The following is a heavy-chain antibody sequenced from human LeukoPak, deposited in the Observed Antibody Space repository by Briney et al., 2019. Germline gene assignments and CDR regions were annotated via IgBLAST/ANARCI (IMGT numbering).Heavy chain of an antibody. Sequence: SETLSLTCTVSLGSINVYYWSWIPQPPGKGLEWIGHIYFSRSTKYNPSLKRRVTISVDTSKKQFSLKLSSVTAADTAVYYCASSQAVPGTPLDYWGQGTLVTVSS. CDR2: IYFSRST. V-gene: IGHV4-59*01. D-gene: IGHD6-19*01. J-gene: IGHJ4*02. CDR1: LGSINVYY. CDR3: ASSQAVPGTPLDY.